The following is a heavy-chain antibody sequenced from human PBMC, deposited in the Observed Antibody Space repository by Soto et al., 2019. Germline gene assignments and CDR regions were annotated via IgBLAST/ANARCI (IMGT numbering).Heavy chain of an antibody. CDR2: VHFSGST. CDR3: ALRSMAVVPEY. J-gene: IGHJ4*02. CDR1: GVSISENH. V-gene: IGHV4-59*01. Sequence: PSETLSLTCDVSGVSISENHWSWIRQAPGKGLEWVGYVHFSGSTTYNPSLAPRLNISFDMSKSQVYLQLTSVTAADTAVYYCALRSMAVVPEYWGQGTLVTVSS. D-gene: IGHD3-22*01.